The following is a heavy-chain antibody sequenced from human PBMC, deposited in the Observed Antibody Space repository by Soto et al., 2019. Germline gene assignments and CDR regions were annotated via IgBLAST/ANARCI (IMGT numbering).Heavy chain of an antibody. J-gene: IGHJ6*02. V-gene: IGHV3-23*01. CDR3: AIDSAGCSGGACYSYFSFSGMAF. CDR1: GSTLSSYA. D-gene: IGHD2-15*01. Sequence: EVQLLESGGGLVQPGESPRLSCAASGSTLSSYAMSWVRQAPGKGLEWVSSISGSGVSTYYADSGQGRFTISRDNSKDTLYLQMNSLTADETAVYYCAIDSAGCSGGACYSYFSFSGMAFWGQGTTVTVSS. CDR2: ISGSGVST.